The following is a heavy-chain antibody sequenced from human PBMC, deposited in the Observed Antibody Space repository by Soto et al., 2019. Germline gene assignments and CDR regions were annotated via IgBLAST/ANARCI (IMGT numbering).Heavy chain of an antibody. V-gene: IGHV3-23*04. CDR2: ISSSSGST. Sequence: EVQLVESGGGLVQPGGSLRLSCAASGFSFRGYGLTWVRQAPGKGLEWVSAISSSSGSTFYADSVKGRFIISRDDSKNTLYLQMNSLRVEDTAVYYCTKPPSIKYGFDYWGQGPLVAVSS. CDR3: TKPPSIKYGFDY. J-gene: IGHJ4*02. D-gene: IGHD1-20*01. CDR1: GFSFRGYG.